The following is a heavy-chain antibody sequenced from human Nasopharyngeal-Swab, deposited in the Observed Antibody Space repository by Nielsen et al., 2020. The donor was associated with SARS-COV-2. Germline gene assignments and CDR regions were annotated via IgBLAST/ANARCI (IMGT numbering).Heavy chain of an antibody. Sequence: GESLKISCAASGFTFSSYAMHWVRQAPGKGLEWVAVISYDRSNKYYADSVKGRFTISRDNSKNTLYLQMNSLRAEDTAVYYCARDDYGDYVWSFDYWGQGTLVTVSS. CDR2: ISYDRSNK. V-gene: IGHV3-30*04. CDR3: ARDDYGDYVWSFDY. J-gene: IGHJ4*02. D-gene: IGHD4-17*01. CDR1: GFTFSSYA.